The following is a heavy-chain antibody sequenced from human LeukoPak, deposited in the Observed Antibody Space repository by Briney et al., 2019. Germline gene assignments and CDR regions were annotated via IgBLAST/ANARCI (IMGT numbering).Heavy chain of an antibody. CDR1: GGSISSYY. J-gene: IGHJ6*02. CDR3: ATPTHYYYYGMDV. V-gene: IGHV4-59*01. Sequence: SETLSLTCTVSGGSISSYYWSWIRQPPGKGLEWLGYIYYSGSTNYNPSLKSRVTISVDTSKNQFSLKLSSVTAADTAVYYCATPTHYYYYGMDVWGQGTAVTVSS. CDR2: IYYSGST.